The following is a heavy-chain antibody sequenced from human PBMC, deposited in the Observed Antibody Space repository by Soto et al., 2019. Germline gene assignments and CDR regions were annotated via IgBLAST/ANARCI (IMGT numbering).Heavy chain of an antibody. Sequence: QVQLVQSGAEVKKPGSSVRVSCKVSGGSFRNYGITWVRQSPGQGLEWMGGIMPVLGTAVYAQKFQGRVTISADELTTTASLELRSLSSEDTAVYFCARARDYDLLTAREYALDVWGQGTTVTV. J-gene: IGHJ6*02. V-gene: IGHV1-69*01. CDR2: IMPVLGTA. D-gene: IGHD3-9*01. CDR1: GGSFRNYG. CDR3: ARARDYDLLTAREYALDV.